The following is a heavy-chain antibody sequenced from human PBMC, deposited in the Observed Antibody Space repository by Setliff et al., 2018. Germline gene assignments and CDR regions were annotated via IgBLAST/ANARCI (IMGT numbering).Heavy chain of an antibody. Sequence: SSETLSLTCTVSGYSISSGHYWNWLRQPAGKGLEWIGRLSDSGRTTYNPSLKSRVTMSLDTPKNQFSLKLSSVTAADTAVYYCASWRGYGFGIDYWGQGALVTVSS. CDR2: LSDSGRT. V-gene: IGHV4-4*07. D-gene: IGHD5-18*01. CDR1: GYSISSGHY. J-gene: IGHJ4*02. CDR3: ASWRGYGFGIDY.